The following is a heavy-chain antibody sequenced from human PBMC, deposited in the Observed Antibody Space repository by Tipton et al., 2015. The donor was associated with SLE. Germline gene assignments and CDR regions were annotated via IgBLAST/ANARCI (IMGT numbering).Heavy chain of an antibody. Sequence: TLSLTCTVSGGSLSSGSYYWSWIRQPAGKGLEWVGRIYTSGSTNYNPSLKSRVTISVDTSKNQCSLKLSSVTAADTAVYYCARVNIAAAGHFDYWGQGTLVTVSS. J-gene: IGHJ4*02. CDR3: ARVNIAAAGHFDY. CDR1: GGSLSSGSYY. D-gene: IGHD6-13*01. CDR2: IYTSGST. V-gene: IGHV4-61*02.